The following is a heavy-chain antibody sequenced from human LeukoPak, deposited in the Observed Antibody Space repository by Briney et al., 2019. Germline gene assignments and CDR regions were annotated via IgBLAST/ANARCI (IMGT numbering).Heavy chain of an antibody. CDR2: IRNKANSYTT. D-gene: IGHD5/OR15-5a*01. Sequence: PGGSLRLSCAASRFTFIDHYMDWVRQAPGKGLEWIGRIRNKANSYTTEYAASVKGRFTVSRDDSKNSLFLQMNSLESEDTAVYYCARRNSVTQGLDNWGQGTLVTVSS. CDR1: RFTFIDHY. J-gene: IGHJ4*02. CDR3: ARRNSVTQGLDN. V-gene: IGHV3-72*01.